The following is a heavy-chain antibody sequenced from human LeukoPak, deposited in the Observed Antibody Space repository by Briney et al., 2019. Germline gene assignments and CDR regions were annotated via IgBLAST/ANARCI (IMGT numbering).Heavy chain of an antibody. CDR1: GGTFSSYA. CDR3: ARAGLVTTTEASYYGMDV. CDR2: IIPIFGIA. D-gene: IGHD4-11*01. V-gene: IGHV1-69*04. J-gene: IGHJ6*02. Sequence: SVKVSCKASGGTFSSYAISWVRQALGQGLEWMGRIIPIFGIANYAQKFQGRVTITADKSTSTAYMELSSLRSEDTAVYYCARAGLVTTTEASYYGMDVWGQGTTVTVSS.